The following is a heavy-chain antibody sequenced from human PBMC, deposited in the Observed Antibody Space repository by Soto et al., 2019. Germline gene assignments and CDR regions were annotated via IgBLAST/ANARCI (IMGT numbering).Heavy chain of an antibody. CDR3: ARDEDSGWNYFDY. V-gene: IGHV1-18*01. D-gene: IGHD6-19*01. J-gene: IGHJ4*02. CDR1: GYTFTSNG. Sequence: ASVKVSCKASGYTFTSNGISWVRQAPGQGLEWMGWISAYNGNIHYAQNLQGRVTMTTDTSTSTAYMELRSLRSDDTAVYYCARDEDSGWNYFDYWGQGTLVTV. CDR2: ISAYNGNI.